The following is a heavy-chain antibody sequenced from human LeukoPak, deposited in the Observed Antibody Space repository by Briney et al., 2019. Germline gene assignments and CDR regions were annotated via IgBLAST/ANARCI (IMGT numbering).Heavy chain of an antibody. V-gene: IGHV4-34*01. J-gene: IGHJ5*02. D-gene: IGHD2-2*01. CDR1: GGSFSGYY. CDR3: ARGLAVVPAAIFRWFDP. Sequence: PSETLSLTCAVYGGSFSGYYWSWIRQPPGKGLEWIGEINHSGSTNYNPSLKSRVTISVDTSKNQFSLKLSSVTAADTAVYYCARGLAVVPAAIFRWFDPWGQGTLVTVSS. CDR2: INHSGST.